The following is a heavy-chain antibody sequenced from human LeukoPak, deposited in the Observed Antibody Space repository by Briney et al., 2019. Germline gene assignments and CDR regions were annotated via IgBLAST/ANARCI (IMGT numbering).Heavy chain of an antibody. J-gene: IGHJ6*02. Sequence: GGSLRLSCAASGFTFSSYWMSWVRQAPGKGLEWVANIKQDGSDKYYVDSVKGRFTISRDNAKNSLYLQMTSLRAEDTAVYYCASDEQLDNYYYYYGMDGWGQGTTVTVS. D-gene: IGHD6-13*01. CDR2: IKQDGSDK. V-gene: IGHV3-7*03. CDR3: ASDEQLDNYYYYYGMDG. CDR1: GFTFSSYW.